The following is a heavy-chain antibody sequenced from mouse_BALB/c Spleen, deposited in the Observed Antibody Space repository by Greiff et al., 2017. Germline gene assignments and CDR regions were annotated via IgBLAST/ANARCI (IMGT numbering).Heavy chain of an antibody. CDR2: ISSGGSYT. CDR1: GFTFSSYA. V-gene: IGHV5-9-4*01. Sequence: EVQVVESGGGLVKPGGSLKLSCAASGFTFSSYAMSWVRQSPEKRLEWVAEISSGGSYTYYPDTVTGRFTISRDNAKNTLYLEMSSLRSEDTAMYYCARGGSWFAYWGQGTLVTVSA. J-gene: IGHJ3*01. CDR3: ARGGSWFAY.